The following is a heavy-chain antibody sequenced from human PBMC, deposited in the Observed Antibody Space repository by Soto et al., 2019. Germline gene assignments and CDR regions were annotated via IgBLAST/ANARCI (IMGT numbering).Heavy chain of an antibody. J-gene: IGHJ6*02. V-gene: IGHV4-39*01. CDR2: IYYSGTT. CDR3: ARHGNGYSYGMDV. D-gene: IGHD2-21*01. Sequence: ASETLSLTCNVPGGAINSETYYWAWIRQPPGKGLEWIGSIYYSGTTYYNPSLKSRVTISVDTSKNQFSLRLSSVTAADTAVYYCARHGNGYSYGMDVWGQGTTVTVSS. CDR1: GGAINSETYY.